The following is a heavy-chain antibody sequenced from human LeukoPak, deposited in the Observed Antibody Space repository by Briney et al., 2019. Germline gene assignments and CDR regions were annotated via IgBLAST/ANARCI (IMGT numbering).Heavy chain of an antibody. CDR3: ARAIPGIAAAGTDPLASNWFDP. Sequence: ASVKVSCKASGYTFTSYGISWVRQAPGQGLEWMGWISAYNGNTNYAQKLQGRVTMTTDTSTSTAYMEPRSLRSDDTAVYYCARAIPGIAAAGTDPLASNWFDPWGQGTLVTVSS. D-gene: IGHD6-13*01. CDR1: GYTFTSYG. J-gene: IGHJ5*02. V-gene: IGHV1-18*01. CDR2: ISAYNGNT.